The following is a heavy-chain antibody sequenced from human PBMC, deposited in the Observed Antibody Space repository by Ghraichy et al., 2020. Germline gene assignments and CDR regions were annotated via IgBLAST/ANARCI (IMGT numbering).Heavy chain of an antibody. CDR2: INSDGSST. CDR3: ARGGGAGDWFDP. J-gene: IGHJ5*02. D-gene: IGHD6-19*01. V-gene: IGHV3-74*01. Sequence: GGSLRLSCAASGFTFSSYWMHWVRQAPGKGLVWVSRINSDGSSTSYPDSVKGRFTISRDNAKNTLYLQMNSLRAEDTAVYYCARGGGAGDWFDPWGQGTLVTVSS. CDR1: GFTFSSYW.